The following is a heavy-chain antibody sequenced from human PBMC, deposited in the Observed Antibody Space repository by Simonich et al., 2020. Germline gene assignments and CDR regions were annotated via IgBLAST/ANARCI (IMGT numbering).Heavy chain of an antibody. J-gene: IGHJ4*02. CDR2: IIATYGNT. D-gene: IGHD2-15*01. Sequence: QVQLVQSGAEVKKPGASVKVSCKASGYTFTSYGISWGRQAPGQGLEWMGGIIATYGNTNYAQKLQGRVTMTTDTSTSTAYMELRSLRSDDTAVYYCARASRGTWWYYYFDYWGQGTLVTVSS. CDR1: GYTFTSYG. CDR3: ARASRGTWWYYYFDY. V-gene: IGHV1-18*01.